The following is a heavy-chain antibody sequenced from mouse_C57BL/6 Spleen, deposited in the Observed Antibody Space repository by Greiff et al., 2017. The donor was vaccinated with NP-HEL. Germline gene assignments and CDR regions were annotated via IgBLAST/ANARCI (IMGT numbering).Heavy chain of an antibody. CDR2: INPYNGGT. CDR3: ASPRSLLSYAMDY. CDR1: GYTFTDYY. D-gene: IGHD2-1*01. Sequence: EVQLQQSGPVLVKPGASVKMSCKASGYTFTDYYMNWVKQSHGKSLEWIGVINPYNGGTSYNQKFKGKATLTVDKSSSTAYMELNSLTSEDSAVYYCASPRSLLSYAMDYWGQGTSVTVSS. J-gene: IGHJ4*01. V-gene: IGHV1-19*01.